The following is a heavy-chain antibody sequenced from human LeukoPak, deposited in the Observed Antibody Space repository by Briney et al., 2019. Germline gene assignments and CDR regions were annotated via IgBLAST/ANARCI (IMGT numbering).Heavy chain of an antibody. V-gene: IGHV4-34*01. D-gene: IGHD3-9*01. CDR3: ARGLTRDY. J-gene: IGHJ4*02. CDR2: INHSGST. Sequence: PETLSLTCAVYGGSFSGYYWSWIRQPPGKGLEWIGEINHSGSTNYNPSLKSRVTISVDTSKNQFSLKLSSVTAADTAVYYCARGLTRDYWGQGTLVTVSS. CDR1: GGSFSGYY.